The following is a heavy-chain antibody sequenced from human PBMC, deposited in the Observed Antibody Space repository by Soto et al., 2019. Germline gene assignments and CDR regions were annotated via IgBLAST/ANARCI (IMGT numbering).Heavy chain of an antibody. V-gene: IGHV4-59*01. CDR2: IYYSGST. J-gene: IGHJ5*02. CDR3: ARCLSAGIFYWFDP. CDR1: GGSLSSYY. Sequence: SETLSLTCTVSGGSLSSYYWSWIRQPPGKGLEWNGYIYYSGSTNYNPSLKRRVTISVDTSKNQFSLKLSSVTAADTAVYYCARCLSAGIFYWFDPWGQGTLVTVSS. D-gene: IGHD3-9*01.